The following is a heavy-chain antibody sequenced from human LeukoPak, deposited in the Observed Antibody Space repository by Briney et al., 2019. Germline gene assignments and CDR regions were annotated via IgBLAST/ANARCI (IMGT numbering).Heavy chain of an antibody. Sequence: SETLSLTCTVSGGSISSSSYYWGWIRQPPGKGLEWIGSIYYSGSTYYNPSLKSRVTISVDTSKNQFSLKLSSVTAADTAVYYCAQNEPVQNYDFWSGYYPTSHFDYWGQGTLVTVSS. V-gene: IGHV4-39*07. CDR3: AQNEPVQNYDFWSGYYPTSHFDY. D-gene: IGHD3-3*01. J-gene: IGHJ4*02. CDR2: IYYSGST. CDR1: GGSISSSSYY.